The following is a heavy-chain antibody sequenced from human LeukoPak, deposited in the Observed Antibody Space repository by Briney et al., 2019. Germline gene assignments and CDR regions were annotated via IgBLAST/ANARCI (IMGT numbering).Heavy chain of an antibody. CDR2: IYYSGST. V-gene: IGHV4-31*03. CDR3: ARDSWFGELLSVDDAFDI. CDR1: GGSISSGGYY. Sequence: SETLSLTCTVSGGSISSGGYYWSWIRQHPGKGLEWIGYIYYSGSTYYNPSLKSRVTISVDTSKSQFSLKLSSVTAADTAVYYCARDSWFGELLSVDDAFDIWGQGTMVTVSS. J-gene: IGHJ3*02. D-gene: IGHD3-10*01.